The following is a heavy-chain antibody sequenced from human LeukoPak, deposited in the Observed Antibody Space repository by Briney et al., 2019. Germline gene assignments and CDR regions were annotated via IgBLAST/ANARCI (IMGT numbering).Heavy chain of an antibody. CDR1: GFTFSNAW. CDR2: IKSKTDGGTT. Sequence: PGGSLRLSCAASGFTFSNAWMSWVRQAPGKGLEWVGRIKSKTDGGTTDYAAPVKGRFTISRDDSKNTLYLQMNSLKTEDTAVYYCTTEIWFGELLALDGMDVWGQGTTVTVSS. V-gene: IGHV3-15*01. D-gene: IGHD3-10*01. CDR3: TTEIWFGELLALDGMDV. J-gene: IGHJ6*02.